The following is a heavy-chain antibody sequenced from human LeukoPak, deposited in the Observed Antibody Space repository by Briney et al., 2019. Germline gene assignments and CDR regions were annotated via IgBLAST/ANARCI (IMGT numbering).Heavy chain of an antibody. V-gene: IGHV1-18*01. CDR2: ISLYNGNT. J-gene: IGHJ4*02. CDR3: ARDEQWLGDY. CDR1: GYTFTSYG. D-gene: IGHD6-19*01. Sequence: GASVKVSCKASGYTFTSYGISWVRQAPGQGLEWMGWISLYNGNTKYAQKLQGRVTLTTDTSTSTAYMELRSLRSDDTAVYYCARDEQWLGDYWGQGTLVTVSS.